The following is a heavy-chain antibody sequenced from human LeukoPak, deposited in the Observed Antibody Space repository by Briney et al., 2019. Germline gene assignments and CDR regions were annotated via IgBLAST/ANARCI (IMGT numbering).Heavy chain of an antibody. Sequence: SVRVSCKASGGAFSSYAISWVRQAPGQGLEWMGRIIPIFGIANYAQKFQGRVTITADKSTSTAYMELSSLRSEDTAVYYCARAPDLYDSSGYLAYWGQGTLVTVSS. CDR1: GGAFSSYA. CDR2: IIPIFGIA. CDR3: ARAPDLYDSSGYLAY. D-gene: IGHD3-22*01. J-gene: IGHJ4*02. V-gene: IGHV1-69*04.